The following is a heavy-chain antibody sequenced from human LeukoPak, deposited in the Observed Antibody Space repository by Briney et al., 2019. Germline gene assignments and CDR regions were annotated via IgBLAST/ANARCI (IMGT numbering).Heavy chain of an antibody. D-gene: IGHD4-17*01. CDR3: ARDVGAS. Sequence: GRSLRLSCAASGFTFSSYAMHWVRQAPGKGLEWVAVISYDGSNKYYADSVKGRFTISRDNSKNTLYLQMNSLRAEDTAVYYCARDVGASWGQGTLVTVSS. V-gene: IGHV3-30-3*01. CDR1: GFTFSSYA. CDR2: ISYDGSNK. J-gene: IGHJ5*02.